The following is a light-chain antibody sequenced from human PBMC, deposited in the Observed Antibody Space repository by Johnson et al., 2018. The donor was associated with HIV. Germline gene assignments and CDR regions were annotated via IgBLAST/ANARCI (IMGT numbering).Light chain of an antibody. CDR1: GSNIGSHY. CDR2: END. J-gene: IGLJ1*01. Sequence: QSVLTQPPSVSAAPGQRVTISCSGRGSNIGSHYVSWYQQLPGTAPKLLIFENDKRPSGIPDRFSGSKSGTSATLGITGLQAGDEAYYYCGTWDNSLSIGYVFGTVTKVTVL. V-gene: IGLV1-51*02. CDR3: GTWDNSLSIGYV.